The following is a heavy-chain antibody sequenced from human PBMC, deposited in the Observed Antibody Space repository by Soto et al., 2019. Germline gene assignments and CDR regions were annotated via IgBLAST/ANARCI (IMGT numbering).Heavy chain of an antibody. CDR3: AKAQHSVVVIWGDAFDI. D-gene: IGHD3-22*01. CDR1: GFTFNSYA. J-gene: IGHJ3*02. CDR2: ISGSGGST. V-gene: IGHV3-23*01. Sequence: PWCSLRLACAASGFTFNSYAMSWVRQAPGKGLEWVSAISGSGGSTYYADSVKGRFTISRDNSKNTLYLQMNSLRAEDTAVYYCAKAQHSVVVIWGDAFDIWGQGTMVTV.